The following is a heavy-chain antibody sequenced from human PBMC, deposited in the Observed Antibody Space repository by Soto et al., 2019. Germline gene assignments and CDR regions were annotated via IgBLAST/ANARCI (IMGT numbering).Heavy chain of an antibody. CDR2: IWYDESNK. D-gene: IGHD5-12*01. V-gene: IGHV3-33*01. J-gene: IGHJ4*02. CDR1: GFTFSLYG. CDR3: ARDMGGYDLGFDY. Sequence: QVQLVESGGGVVQPGRSLRLSCAASGFTFSLYGMHWVRQAPGKGLEWVALIWYDESNKYYVDSVKDRFTISRDNSKNTLYLQMNSLRGEDTAVYYCARDMGGYDLGFDYWGQGTLVTVSS.